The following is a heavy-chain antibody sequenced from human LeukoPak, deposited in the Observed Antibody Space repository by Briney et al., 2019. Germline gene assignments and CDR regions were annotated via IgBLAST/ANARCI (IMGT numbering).Heavy chain of an antibody. CDR3: GKTTTGYSSGQKPAWPVDY. D-gene: IGHD6-19*01. CDR1: GFPFGSYA. V-gene: IGHV3-23*01. J-gene: IGHJ4*02. CDR2: IFGSGGSA. Sequence: GSLSLSCEASGFPFGSYAMYWVRPAPGKGLEWVAGIFGSGGSAHYADSAKGRFTISRDNSKNTVYLQINSLRAEDTAVYYCGKTTTGYSSGQKPAWPVDYWGQGTLVTVSS.